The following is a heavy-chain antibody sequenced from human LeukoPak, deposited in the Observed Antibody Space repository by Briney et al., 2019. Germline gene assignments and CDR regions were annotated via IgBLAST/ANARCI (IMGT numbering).Heavy chain of an antibody. CDR1: GFTFSSYA. Sequence: GGSLRLSCAASGFTFSSYAMSWVRQAPGKGLEWVSAISGSGGSTYYADSVKGRFTISRDNSKNTLYLQMNSLRAGDTAVYYCAKDRGYYDSSGLPQDYWGQGTLVTVSS. CDR2: ISGSGGST. CDR3: AKDRGYYDSSGLPQDY. D-gene: IGHD3-22*01. V-gene: IGHV3-23*01. J-gene: IGHJ4*02.